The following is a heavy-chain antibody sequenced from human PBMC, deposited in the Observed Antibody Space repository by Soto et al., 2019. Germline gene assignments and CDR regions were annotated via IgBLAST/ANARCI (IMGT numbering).Heavy chain of an antibody. Sequence: ASVKVSCKASGYTFTGYAMHWVRQAPGQRLEWMGWINAGNGNTKYPQKFQGRVTITRDTSASTAYMELSSLRSEDTAVYYCARAVAVPADFAYWGPGTLVTVSS. J-gene: IGHJ4*02. CDR3: ARAVAVPADFAY. CDR1: GYTFTGYA. D-gene: IGHD5-12*01. CDR2: INAGNGNT. V-gene: IGHV1-3*01.